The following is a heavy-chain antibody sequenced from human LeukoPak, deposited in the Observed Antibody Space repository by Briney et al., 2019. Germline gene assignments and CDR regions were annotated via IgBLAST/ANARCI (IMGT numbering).Heavy chain of an antibody. J-gene: IGHJ3*01. Sequence: PGGSLRLSCAASGFTFSSYGMSWVRQAPGKGLEWVSAISGSGGGTYHADSVMGRFSISRDNPKSTVSLQMSSLRAEDTALYYCVRDLHWGGFDVWGQGTMVTVSS. V-gene: IGHV3-23*01. CDR1: GFTFSSYG. CDR2: ISGSGGGT. D-gene: IGHD7-27*01. CDR3: VRDLHWGGFDV.